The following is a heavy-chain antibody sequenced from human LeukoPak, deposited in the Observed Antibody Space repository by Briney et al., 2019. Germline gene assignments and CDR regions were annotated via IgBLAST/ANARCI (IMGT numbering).Heavy chain of an antibody. CDR3: ARDCRFVSTTCHDY. J-gene: IGHJ4*02. V-gene: IGHV3-33*01. CDR2: IWYDGNNK. D-gene: IGHD2-2*01. Sequence: GGSRRLSCAASGFAFSGYGMHWVRQAPGKGLEWVAVIWYDGNNKYYEDSVKGRFTISRDNSKNTLYLQMNSLRAEDTAVYYCARDCRFVSTTCHDYWGQGTLVTVSS. CDR1: GFAFSGYG.